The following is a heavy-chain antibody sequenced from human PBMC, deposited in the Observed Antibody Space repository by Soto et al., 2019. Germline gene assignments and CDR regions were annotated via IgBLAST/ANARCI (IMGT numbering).Heavy chain of an antibody. CDR2: ISYDGSNK. D-gene: IGHD2-21*02. CDR1: GFTFSSYG. J-gene: IGHJ6*02. CDR3: AKDSNVVVTAYYYYGMDV. V-gene: IGHV3-30*18. Sequence: GESLKISCAASGFTFSSYGMHWVRQAPGKGLEWVAVISYDGSNKYYADSVKGRFTISRDNSKNTLYLQMNSLRAEDTAVYYCAKDSNVVVTAYYYYGMDVWGQGTTVTVSS.